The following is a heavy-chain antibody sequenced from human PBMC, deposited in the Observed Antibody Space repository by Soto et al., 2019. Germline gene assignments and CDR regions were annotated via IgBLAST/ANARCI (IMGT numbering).Heavy chain of an antibody. CDR2: IYYSGST. Sequence: PSETLSLTCTVSGGSISSSSYYWGWIRQPPGKGLEWIGSIYYSGSTYYNPSLKSRVTISVDTSKNQFSLKLSSVTAADTAVYYCASGKNTYYDFWSGYCQWYFDYWGQGTMVTVYS. D-gene: IGHD3-3*01. J-gene: IGHJ4*02. CDR1: GGSISSSSYY. V-gene: IGHV4-39*01. CDR3: ASGKNTYYDFWSGYCQWYFDY.